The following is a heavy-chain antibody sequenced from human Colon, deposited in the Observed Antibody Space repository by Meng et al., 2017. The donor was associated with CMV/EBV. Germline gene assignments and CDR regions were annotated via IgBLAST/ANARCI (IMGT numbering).Heavy chain of an antibody. CDR1: GVSFIGYY. CDR2: INHGGDT. Sequence: SGVSFIGYYWTWIRQPTGKGLEWIGEINHGGDTNYNPALKSRISMSVDASKNQFSLNLRSVTAADTAVYYCARGLGSGYYFYRWFDPWGQGTLVTVSS. J-gene: IGHJ5*02. CDR3: ARGLGSGYYFYRWFDP. V-gene: IGHV4-34*01. D-gene: IGHD3-22*01.